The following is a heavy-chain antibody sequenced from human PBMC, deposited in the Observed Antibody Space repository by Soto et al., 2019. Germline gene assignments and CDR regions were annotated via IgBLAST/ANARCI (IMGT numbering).Heavy chain of an antibody. CDR1: GGSISSSSYY. J-gene: IGHJ5*02. Sequence: SETLSLTCIVSGGSISSSSYYWGWIRQPPGKGLERIGSIYYSGSTYYNPSLKSRVTISVDTSKNQFSLKLSSVTAADTAVFYCERHRARNWFDPWGQGTLVTVSS. CDR3: ERHRARNWFDP. CDR2: IYYSGST. D-gene: IGHD6-6*01. V-gene: IGHV4-39*01.